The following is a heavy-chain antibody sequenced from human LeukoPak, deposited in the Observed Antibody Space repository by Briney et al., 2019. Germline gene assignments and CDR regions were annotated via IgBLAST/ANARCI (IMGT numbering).Heavy chain of an antibody. Sequence: PGGSLRLSCAASGFTFSSYSMNWVRQAPGKGLEWVSSISNSSSYIYYADSVKGRFTISRDNAKNSLYLQMNSLRAEDTAVYYCARAGDVDTAMDHYYYGMDVWGQGTTVTLSS. CDR1: GFTFSSYS. CDR3: ARAGDVDTAMDHYYYGMDV. CDR2: ISNSSSYI. J-gene: IGHJ6*02. D-gene: IGHD5-18*01. V-gene: IGHV3-21*01.